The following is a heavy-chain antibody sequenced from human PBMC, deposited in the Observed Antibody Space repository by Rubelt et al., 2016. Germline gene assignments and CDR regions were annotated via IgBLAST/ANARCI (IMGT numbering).Heavy chain of an antibody. V-gene: IGHV4-39*01. J-gene: IGHJ4*02. D-gene: IGHD2/OR15-2a*01. CDR1: GDSISNDYR. CDR2: IYYTGRT. Sequence: QVQLQESGPGLVKPSETLSLTCTVSGDSISNDYRWGWIRQTPGKGLEWIGSIYYTGRTYYPPSLRSRVSMSEDTSKNHFSVNLSSVTAADTAWYYCARQLSNNLWAFDQWGQGTLVTVSS. CDR3: ARQLSNNLWAFDQ.